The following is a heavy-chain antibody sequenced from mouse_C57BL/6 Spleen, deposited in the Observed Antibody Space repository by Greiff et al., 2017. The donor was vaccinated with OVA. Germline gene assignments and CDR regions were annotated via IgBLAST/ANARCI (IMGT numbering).Heavy chain of an antibody. CDR2: ISDGGSYT. D-gene: IGHD2-1*01. CDR3: ARVYGNTYAMDY. J-gene: IGHJ4*01. Sequence: EVQRVESGGGLVKPGGSLKLSCAASGFTFSSYAMSWVRQTPEKRLEWVATISDGGSYTYYPDNVKGRFTISRDNAKNNLYLQMSHLKSEDTAMYYCARVYGNTYAMDYWGQGTSVTVSS. CDR1: GFTFSSYA. V-gene: IGHV5-4*01.